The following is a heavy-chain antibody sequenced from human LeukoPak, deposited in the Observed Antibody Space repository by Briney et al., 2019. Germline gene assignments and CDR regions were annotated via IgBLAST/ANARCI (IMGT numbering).Heavy chain of an antibody. V-gene: IGHV3-30*02. Sequence: PGGSLRLFCAASGFTFSSYGVHWVRQAPGKGLEWVAFIRHDGTNKYNADSVKGRFTISRDNSKNTLYLQMNSLRAEDTAVYYCAKDRGGYSSGWYDYWGQGTLVTVSS. CDR2: IRHDGTNK. J-gene: IGHJ4*02. CDR1: GFTFSSYG. D-gene: IGHD6-19*01. CDR3: AKDRGGYSSGWYDY.